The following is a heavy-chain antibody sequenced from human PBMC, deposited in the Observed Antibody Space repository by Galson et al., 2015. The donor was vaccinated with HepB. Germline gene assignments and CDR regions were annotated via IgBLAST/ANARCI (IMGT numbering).Heavy chain of an antibody. D-gene: IGHD6-13*01. J-gene: IGHJ6*02. CDR2: ISSRGSYR. V-gene: IGHV3-21*06. CDR3: AYLAAADSNGLDV. CDR1: GFTFDSYT. Sequence: SLRLSCAASGFTFDSYTINWVRQAPGKGLEWVSSISSRGSYRHYAESVQGRFTISRDNTKNSVSLRMNGLRTEDTAVYYCAYLAAADSNGLDVWGPGATVIVSS.